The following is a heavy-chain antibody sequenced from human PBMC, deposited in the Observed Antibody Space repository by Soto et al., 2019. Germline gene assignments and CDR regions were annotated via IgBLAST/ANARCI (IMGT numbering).Heavy chain of an antibody. CDR1: GFTFSNYY. CDR2: INGDGGST. V-gene: IGHV3-64*01. Sequence: PGGSLRLSCAASGFTFSNYYMHWVRQAPGRGLEYVSTINGDGGSTFYANSLKGRFTISRDNSKNTLYLQMGSLRPEDMAVYYCARGLFTWSDSTTCYAYWGQGTPVTVSS. CDR3: ARGLFTWSDSTTCYAY. D-gene: IGHD2-2*01. J-gene: IGHJ4*02.